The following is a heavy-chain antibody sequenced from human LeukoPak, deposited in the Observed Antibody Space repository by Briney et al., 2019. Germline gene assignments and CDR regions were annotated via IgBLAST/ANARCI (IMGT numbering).Heavy chain of an antibody. V-gene: IGHV4-59*01. J-gene: IGHJ5*02. Sequence: SETLSLTCTVSGDSLSSYYWTWIRQPPGKALEWIGYIFYSGSTNYNPSLKSRVTISLDTSKNQFSLKLSSVTAADTAVYYCARGGYYGSGNDFRFDPWGQGTLVTVSS. CDR1: GDSLSSYY. CDR2: IFYSGST. D-gene: IGHD3-10*01. CDR3: ARGGYYGSGNDFRFDP.